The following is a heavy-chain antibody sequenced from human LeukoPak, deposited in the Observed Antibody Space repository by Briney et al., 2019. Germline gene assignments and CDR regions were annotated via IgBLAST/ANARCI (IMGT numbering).Heavy chain of an antibody. J-gene: IGHJ6*02. V-gene: IGHV1-18*01. CDR3: VSGYYDSSGYYERHYYYYGMDV. D-gene: IGHD3-22*01. CDR1: GYTFTSYG. Sequence: ASVKVSCKASGYTFTSYGISWVRQAPGQGLEWMGWISAYNGNTNYAQKLQGRVTMTTDTSTSTAYMELRSLRSDDTAVYYCVSGYYDSSGYYERHYYYYGMDVWGQGTTVTVSS. CDR2: ISAYNGNT.